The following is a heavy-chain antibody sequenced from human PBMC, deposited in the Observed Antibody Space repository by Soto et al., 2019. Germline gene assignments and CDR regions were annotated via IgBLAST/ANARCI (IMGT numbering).Heavy chain of an antibody. CDR3: ARDFYDLSYKFDY. V-gene: IGHV3-66*01. CDR1: GFTVSNHY. D-gene: IGHD3-3*01. CDR2: IHTGGSP. Sequence: EVQLVESGGGLVQPGGSLRLSCAASGFTVSNHYMAWVRQAPGKGLAWVSVIHTGGSPYYADSVKGRFSISRDNSKNTLYLQMSSLRAEDTAVYYCARDFYDLSYKFDYWGQGTLVTVSS. J-gene: IGHJ4*02.